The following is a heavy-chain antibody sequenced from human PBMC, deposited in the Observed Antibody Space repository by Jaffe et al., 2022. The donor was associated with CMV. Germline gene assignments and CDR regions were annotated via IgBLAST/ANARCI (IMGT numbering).Heavy chain of an antibody. CDR3: ARDPPHLHSSFDI. V-gene: IGHV6-1*01. CDR1: GDSVSSTGAA. CDR2: TFYRSNWYF. J-gene: IGHJ3*02. D-gene: IGHD5-18*01. Sequence: QVQLQQSGPGLVKPSQTLSLTCAISGDSVSSTGAAWNWIRQSPSRGLEWLGRTFYRSNWYFDYAISVRSRIVVTPDTSKNQFSLQLNFVTHEDTAVYYCARDPPHLHSSFDIWGQGTLVTVSS.